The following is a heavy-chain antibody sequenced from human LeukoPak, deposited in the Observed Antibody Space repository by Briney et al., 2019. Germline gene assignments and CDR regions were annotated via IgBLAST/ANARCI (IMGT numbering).Heavy chain of an antibody. CDR1: GFTFSSYA. D-gene: IGHD2/OR15-2a*01. J-gene: IGHJ4*02. V-gene: IGHV3-23*01. CDR2: ISGGSGTS. CDR3: AKGISSSDY. Sequence: GGSLRLSCAASGFTFSSYAMSGVRQPPGKGLEWVSAISGGSGTSYYADSVKGRFTISRDNSKNTLYLQMNSLRAEDTAVYYCAKGISSSDYWGQGTLVTVSS.